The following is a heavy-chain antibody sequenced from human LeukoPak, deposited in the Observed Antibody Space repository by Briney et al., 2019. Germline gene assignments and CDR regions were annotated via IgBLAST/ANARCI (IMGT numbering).Heavy chain of an antibody. CDR3: ARELGGFDH. CDR1: RDSVSCHNAA. J-gene: IGHJ4*02. V-gene: IGHV6-1*01. Sequence: SPTLSLTCAISRDSVSCHNAAWNWIKPSPSRSLEWLGRTYYRSQWYNEYGVSVKSRLTISTDTSKNQFSLQLNSVTPEDTAAYYCARELGGFDHWGQGTLVTVSS. D-gene: IGHD3-16*01. CDR2: TYYRSQWYN.